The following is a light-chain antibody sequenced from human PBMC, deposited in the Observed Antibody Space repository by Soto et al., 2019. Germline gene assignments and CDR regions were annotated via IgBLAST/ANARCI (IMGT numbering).Light chain of an antibody. CDR2: AAS. CDR3: QQLNSYPIT. Sequence: DIQMTQSPSSVSASVGDRVTITCRASQGISSWLAWYQRKPGRAPKLLIYAASRLQAGVPLRFSGSGSGTDFTLTISSLQPEDFATYYCQQLNSYPITFGQGTRLEIK. V-gene: IGKV1-12*01. CDR1: QGISSW. J-gene: IGKJ5*01.